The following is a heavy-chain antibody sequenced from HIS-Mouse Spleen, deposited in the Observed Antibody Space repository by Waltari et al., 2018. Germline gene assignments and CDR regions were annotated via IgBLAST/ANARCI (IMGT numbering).Heavy chain of an antibody. CDR2: IYYRGST. CDR3: ARDRGIGDAFDI. V-gene: IGHV4-59*01. CDR1: GGSISSYY. Sequence: QVQLQESGPGLVKPSETLSLTCTVSGGSISSYYWSWIRQPPGKGLEWIGYIYYRGSTNYNPSLKSRVTISVDTSKNQFSLKLSSVTAADTAVYYCARDRGIGDAFDIWGQGTMVTVSS. D-gene: IGHD3-16*01. J-gene: IGHJ3*02.